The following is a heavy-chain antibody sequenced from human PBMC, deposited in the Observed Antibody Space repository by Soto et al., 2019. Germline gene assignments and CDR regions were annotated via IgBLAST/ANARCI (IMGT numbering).Heavy chain of an antibody. CDR1: GGSVSTPNC. CDR2: IHHSGTS. CDR3: GRTNTSGSPIDS. J-gene: IGHJ4*02. D-gene: IGHD6-19*01. Sequence: QVQLQESGPGLVKPSGPLSLTCAASGGSVSTPNCWNWVRQPPGKGLEWIGEIHHSGTSNYSPSLKSRLTLLVDKSKNEVSLNLNSVTAADTAVYYCGRTNTSGSPIDSWGQGTLVIVSS. V-gene: IGHV4-4*02.